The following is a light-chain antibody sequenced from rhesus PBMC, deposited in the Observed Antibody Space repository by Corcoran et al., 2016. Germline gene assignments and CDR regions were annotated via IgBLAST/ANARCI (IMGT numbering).Light chain of an antibody. Sequence: DIQMTQSPSSLSASAGDRVTITCRASQGISTYLNWYQQNPGKAPKRLIYAASSLESGVPSRFSGSGSGTEFTLTISSLQPEDFATYYCLQYNSNPRTFGQGTKVEIK. CDR3: LQYNSNPRT. CDR2: AAS. CDR1: QGISTY. V-gene: IGKV1-43*01. J-gene: IGKJ1*01.